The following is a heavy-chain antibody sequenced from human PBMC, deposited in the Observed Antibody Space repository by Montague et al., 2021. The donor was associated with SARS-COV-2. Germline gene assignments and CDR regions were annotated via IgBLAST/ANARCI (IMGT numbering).Heavy chain of an antibody. D-gene: IGHD6-19*01. J-gene: IGHJ3*02. V-gene: IGHV4-59*01. Sequence: SETLSLTCNVSGGSISSYYWSCIRQPPGRGLEWIVWIYYSGGTNYNPSLKSRVTISVDTSKNQFSLRRSSVTAADTAVYYCARGSGWMGNAFDIWGQGTMVTVSS. CDR3: ARGSGWMGNAFDI. CDR1: GGSISSYY. CDR2: IYYSGGT.